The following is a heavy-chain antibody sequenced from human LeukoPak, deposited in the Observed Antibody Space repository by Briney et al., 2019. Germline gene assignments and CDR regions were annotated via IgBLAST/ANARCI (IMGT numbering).Heavy chain of an antibody. Sequence: ASVKVSCNASGYTFTSYDINWVRQADGRGLEWMGFMTPNSGNTGYAQKLQGRVTMTRNNSISTAYMELSSLRSEDTAVYYCARFRYDYGDGPDYWGQGTLVTVSS. CDR3: ARFRYDYGDGPDY. V-gene: IGHV1-8*01. CDR2: MTPNSGNT. CDR1: GYTFTSYD. D-gene: IGHD4/OR15-4a*01. J-gene: IGHJ4*02.